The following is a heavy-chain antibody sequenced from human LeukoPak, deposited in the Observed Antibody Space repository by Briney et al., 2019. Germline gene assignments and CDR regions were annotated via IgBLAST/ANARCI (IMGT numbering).Heavy chain of an antibody. V-gene: IGHV3-9*03. CDR1: GFTFDDYA. Sequence: GGSLRLSCAASGFTFDDYAMHWVRHAPGKGLEWVSGISWNSGSIGYADSVKGRFTISRDNAKNSLYLQMNSLRAEDMALYYCAKDMGSRDGYNFEGGGFDYWGQGTLVTVSS. CDR3: AKDMGSRDGYNFEGGGFDY. D-gene: IGHD5-24*01. J-gene: IGHJ4*02. CDR2: ISWNSGSI.